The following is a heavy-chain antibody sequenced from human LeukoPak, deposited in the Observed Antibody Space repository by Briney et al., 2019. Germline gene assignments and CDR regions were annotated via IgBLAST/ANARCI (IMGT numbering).Heavy chain of an antibody. CDR1: GGSFSGYY. CDR3: ARLGGTYAFDI. D-gene: IGHD2-15*01. V-gene: IGHV4-34*01. J-gene: IGHJ3*02. CDR2: INHSGST. Sequence: SETLSLTCAVYGGSFSGYYWSWIRQPPGKGLEWIGEINHSGSTNYNPSLKSRVTISVDTSKNQFSLKLSSVTAADTAVYYCARLGGTYAFDIWGQGTMVTVSS.